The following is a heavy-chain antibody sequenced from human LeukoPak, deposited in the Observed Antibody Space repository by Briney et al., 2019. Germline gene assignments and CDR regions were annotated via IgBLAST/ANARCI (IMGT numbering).Heavy chain of an antibody. Sequence: GGSLRLSCAASGLTFRSYAMNWVRQAPGKGLEWVSAISGSGDNTYYAHSVKGRFTISRDNSKNTLYLQMNSLRAEDTAVYYCAKGPHAVTTMDVWDKGTTVTISS. CDR2: ISGSGDNT. CDR3: AKGPHAVTTMDV. D-gene: IGHD4-17*01. V-gene: IGHV3-23*01. J-gene: IGHJ6*03. CDR1: GLTFRSYA.